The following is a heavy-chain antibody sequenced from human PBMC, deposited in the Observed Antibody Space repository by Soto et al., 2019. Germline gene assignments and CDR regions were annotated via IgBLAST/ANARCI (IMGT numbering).Heavy chain of an antibody. D-gene: IGHD4-4*01. V-gene: IGHV4-59*01. J-gene: IGHJ5*02. CDR2: IYYSGST. Sequence: SETLSLTCTVSGGSISSYYWSWVRQPPGKGLEWIGYIYYSGSTNYNPSLKSRVTISVDTSKNQFSLKLSSVTAADTAVYYFARAEFTVTKSNWFDPWGQGTLVTVSS. CDR1: GGSISSYY. CDR3: ARAEFTVTKSNWFDP.